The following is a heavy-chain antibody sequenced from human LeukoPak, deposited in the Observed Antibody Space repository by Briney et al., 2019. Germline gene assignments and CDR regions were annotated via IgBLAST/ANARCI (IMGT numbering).Heavy chain of an antibody. J-gene: IGHJ4*02. D-gene: IGHD6-6*01. Sequence: GGSLRLSCAASGFTFSSYSMNWVRQAPGKGLEWVSSISSSSSYIYYADSVKGRFTITRDNAKNSLYLQKNSLRAEDTAVYYCARQGSVAARDDYWGQGTLVTVSS. CDR2: ISSSSSYI. V-gene: IGHV3-21*01. CDR1: GFTFSSYS. CDR3: ARQGSVAARDDY.